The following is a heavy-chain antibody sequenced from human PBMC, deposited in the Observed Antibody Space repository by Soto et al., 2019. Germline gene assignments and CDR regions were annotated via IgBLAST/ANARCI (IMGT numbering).Heavy chain of an antibody. J-gene: IGHJ6*02. Sequence: QVQLQQWGAGLLKPSETLSLTCAVYGGSFSGYYWSWIRQPPGKGLEWIGEINHSGSTNYNPSLKSRVTISVETSKDQFSLNLSSMTVADTAVYHCGMDHQLYYYYYGMDVWGQGPTVTVSS. CDR2: INHSGST. D-gene: IGHD2-2*01. V-gene: IGHV4-34*01. CDR1: GGSFSGYY. CDR3: GMDHQLYYYYYGMDV.